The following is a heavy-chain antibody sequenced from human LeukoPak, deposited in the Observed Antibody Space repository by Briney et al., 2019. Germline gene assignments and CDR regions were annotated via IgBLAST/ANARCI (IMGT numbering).Heavy chain of an antibody. D-gene: IGHD5-18*01. CDR2: IIPILGIA. CDR1: GGTFSSYT. CDR3: ARVEGGPHSRAMVDY. V-gene: IGHV1-69*02. J-gene: IGHJ4*02. Sequence: GSSVKVSCKASGGTFSSYTISWVRQAPGQGLEWMGRIIPILGIANYAQKFQGRVTITADKSTSTAYMELSSLRSEETAVYYCARVEGGPHSRAMVDYGGQGTLVTVSS.